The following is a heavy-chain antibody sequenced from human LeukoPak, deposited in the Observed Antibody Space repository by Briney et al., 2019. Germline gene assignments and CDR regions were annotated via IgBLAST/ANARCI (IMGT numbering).Heavy chain of an antibody. CDR3: ARGIVGATDFDY. Sequence: SETLSLTCAVYGGSFSGYYWRWIRQPPGKGLEWIGEINHSGSTNYNPSLKSRVTISVDTSKNQFSLKLSSVTAADTAVYYCARGIVGATDFDYWGQGTLVTVSS. CDR1: GGSFSGYY. CDR2: INHSGST. V-gene: IGHV4-34*01. J-gene: IGHJ4*02. D-gene: IGHD1-26*01.